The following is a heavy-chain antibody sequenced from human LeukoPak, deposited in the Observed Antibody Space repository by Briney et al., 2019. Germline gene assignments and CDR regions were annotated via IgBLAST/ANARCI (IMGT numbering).Heavy chain of an antibody. CDR1: GFTFSSYS. D-gene: IGHD4-11*01. Sequence: GGSLRLSCAASGFTFSSYSMNWVRQAPGKGLEWVSSISSSSNTIYYADSVKGRFTISRDNAKDSLYLQMNSLRDEDTAVYYCTRHDTVIRGWFDPWGQGTRVTVSS. CDR3: TRHDTVIRGWFDP. V-gene: IGHV3-48*02. J-gene: IGHJ5*02. CDR2: ISSSSNTI.